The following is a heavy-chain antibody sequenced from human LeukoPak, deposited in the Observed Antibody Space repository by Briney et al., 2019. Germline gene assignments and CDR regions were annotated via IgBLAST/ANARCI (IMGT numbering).Heavy chain of an antibody. J-gene: IGHJ4*02. CDR2: ISSSGSTI. V-gene: IGHV3-23*01. D-gene: IGHD2/OR15-2a*01. CDR1: GFTFSSYA. Sequence: GGSLRLSCAASGFTFSSYAMSWVRQAPGKGLEWVSAISSSGSTIYYTDSVKGRFTISRDNARNSLYLQMDNLRAEDTGVYYCARDFYDGFALDYWGQGTLVTVSS. CDR3: ARDFYDGFALDY.